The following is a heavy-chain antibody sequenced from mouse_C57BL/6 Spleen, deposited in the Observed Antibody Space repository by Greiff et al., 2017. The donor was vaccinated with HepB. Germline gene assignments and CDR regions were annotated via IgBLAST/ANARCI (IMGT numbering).Heavy chain of an antibody. V-gene: IGHV1-76*01. D-gene: IGHD1-1*01. J-gene: IGHJ2*01. Sequence: QVQLQQSGAELVRPGASVKLSCKASGYTFTDYYINWVKQRPGQGLEWIARLYPGSGNTYYNEKFKGTATLTAEKSSSTAYMQLSSLTSEDSAVYFCAREENYYGSGVLYYFHYWCQGTTLTVSS. CDR1: GYTFTDYY. CDR3: AREENYYGSGVLYYFHY. CDR2: LYPGSGNT.